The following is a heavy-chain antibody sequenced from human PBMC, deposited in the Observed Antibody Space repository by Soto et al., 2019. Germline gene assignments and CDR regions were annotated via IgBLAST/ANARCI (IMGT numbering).Heavy chain of an antibody. V-gene: IGHV3-30*18. CDR2: ISYDGSNK. CDR3: AKEESDIVLVPAMDV. CDR1: GFTFSSYG. J-gene: IGHJ6*02. Sequence: QVQLVESGGGVVQPGRSLRLSCAASGFTFSSYGMHWVRQAPGKGLEWVAVISYDGSNKYYADSVKGRFTISRDNSKNTLYRQMNSLRAEDTAVYYCAKEESDIVLVPAMDVWGQGTTVTVSS. D-gene: IGHD2-2*01.